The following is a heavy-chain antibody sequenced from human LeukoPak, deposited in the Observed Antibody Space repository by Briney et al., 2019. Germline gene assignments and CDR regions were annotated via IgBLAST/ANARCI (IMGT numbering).Heavy chain of an antibody. J-gene: IGHJ5*02. V-gene: IGHV4-31*03. CDR1: GGSISSGGYY. Sequence: SETLSLTCTVSGGSISSGGYYWSWIRQHPGKGLEWIGYIYYSGSTYYNPSLKSRVTIPVDTSKNQFSLKLSSVTAADTAVYYCARWDFWSGYRRGNWFDPWGQGTLVTVSS. CDR2: IYYSGST. D-gene: IGHD3-3*01. CDR3: ARWDFWSGYRRGNWFDP.